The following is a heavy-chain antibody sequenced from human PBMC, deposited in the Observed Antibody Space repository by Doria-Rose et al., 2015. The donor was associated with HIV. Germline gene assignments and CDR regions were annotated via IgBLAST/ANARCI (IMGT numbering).Heavy chain of an antibody. CDR2: IASDDER. J-gene: IGHJ4*02. Sequence: QVTLKESGPVLVKPTETLTLTCTVSGVSLSSPGMGVSWIRQPPGKAPEWLANIASDDERSYKTSLKSRLTISMGTSKRQVVLTMTDMDPVDTATYYCARIKSSRWYHKYYFDFWGQGTLVIVSA. CDR3: ARIKSSRWYHKYYFDF. V-gene: IGHV2-26*01. D-gene: IGHD6-13*01. CDR1: GVSLSSPGMG.